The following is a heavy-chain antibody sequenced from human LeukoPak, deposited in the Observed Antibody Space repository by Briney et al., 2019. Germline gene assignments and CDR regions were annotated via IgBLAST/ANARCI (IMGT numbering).Heavy chain of an antibody. Sequence: SETLSLTCAVYGVSFSGYYWSWIRQPPGKGLEWIGEINHSGSTNYNPSLKSRVTISVDTSKNQFSLKLSSVTAADTAVYYCARVEYPTTVTSCYFDYWGQGTLVTVSS. D-gene: IGHD4-17*01. CDR1: GVSFSGYY. CDR2: INHSGST. CDR3: ARVEYPTTVTSCYFDY. J-gene: IGHJ4*02. V-gene: IGHV4-34*01.